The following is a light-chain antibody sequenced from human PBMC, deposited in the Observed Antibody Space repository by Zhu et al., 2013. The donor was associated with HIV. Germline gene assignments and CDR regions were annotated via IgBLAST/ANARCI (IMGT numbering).Light chain of an antibody. CDR2: PAS. J-gene: IGKJ4*01. CDR1: QDISDL. Sequence: DIQLTQSPSFLSASIGDRVSMTCRASQDISDLLAWYQQKPGKAPRLLMYPASSLQSGVPSRFSGTGSGTDFTFTISSLQPEDIATYYCQQYDNLPTFGGGTKVEIK. CDR3: QQYDNLPT. V-gene: IGKV1-33*01.